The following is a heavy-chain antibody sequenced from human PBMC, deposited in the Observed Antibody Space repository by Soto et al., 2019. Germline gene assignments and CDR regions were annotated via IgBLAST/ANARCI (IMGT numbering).Heavy chain of an antibody. V-gene: IGHV4-4*07. J-gene: IGHJ5*02. CDR3: AKDVSSRRWFDP. CDR2: MQHTGNT. D-gene: IGHD3-16*01. Sequence: PSETLSLTCAVSGASIRNYHWSWIRQPAGKGLEWIGRMQHTGNTNYNPSLKSRVTMSVDTSKNQISLKMTSVTAADTAVYFCAKDVSSRRWFDPWGQGILVTVSS. CDR1: GASIRNYH.